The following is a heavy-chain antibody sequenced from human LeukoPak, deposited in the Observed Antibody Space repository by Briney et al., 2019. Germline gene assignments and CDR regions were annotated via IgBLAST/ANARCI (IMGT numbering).Heavy chain of an antibody. V-gene: IGHV3-30*04. J-gene: IGHJ4*02. CDR2: ISYDGSNK. D-gene: IGHD6-19*01. Sequence: GGSLRLSCAASGFTFSSYAMHWVRQAPGKGLEWVAVISYDGSNKYYADSVKGRFTISRDNSKNTLYLQMNSLRAEDTAVYYCARAPGFRGQWPVPDYWGQGTLVTVSS. CDR3: ARAPGFRGQWPVPDY. CDR1: GFTFSSYA.